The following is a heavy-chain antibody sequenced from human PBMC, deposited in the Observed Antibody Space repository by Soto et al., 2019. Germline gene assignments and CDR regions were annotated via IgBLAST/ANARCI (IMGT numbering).Heavy chain of an antibody. Sequence: RGSLRLSCAASGFPLSFYVMHWVRQAPGNGLEWVAAISNDGNNQHYADYVKGRFTISRDNSKNTLDLQMNSLRAEDTAVYYCAILYVWGSDLDLWGQGILVTVSS. CDR3: AILYVWGSDLDL. J-gene: IGHJ5*02. D-gene: IGHD3-16*01. V-gene: IGHV3-30*03. CDR1: GFPLSFYV. CDR2: ISNDGNNQ.